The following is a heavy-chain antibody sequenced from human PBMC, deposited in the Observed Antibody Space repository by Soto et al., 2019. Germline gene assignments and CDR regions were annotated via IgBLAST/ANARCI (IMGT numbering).Heavy chain of an antibody. V-gene: IGHV3-13*04. CDR1: GVPFNRFD. Sequence: PGGSLRLSCAASGVPFNRFDFHWVRQARGKGLEWVSAIGRGTDTYYPDSVKGRFTISRDNARNSLYLQMHGLRVEDTAVYYCAREISDENSRGWNFDYLGQGTPVTVSS. J-gene: IGHJ4*02. CDR2: IGRGTDT. D-gene: IGHD6-19*01. CDR3: AREISDENSRGWNFDY.